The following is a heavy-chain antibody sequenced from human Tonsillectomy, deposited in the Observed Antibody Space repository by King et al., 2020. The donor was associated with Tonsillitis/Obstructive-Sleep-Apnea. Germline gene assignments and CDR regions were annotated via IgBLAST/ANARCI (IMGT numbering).Heavy chain of an antibody. CDR2: INTNTGNP. J-gene: IGHJ5*02. V-gene: IGHV7-4-1*02. Sequence: QLVQSGSELKKPGASVKVSCKASGYTFTSYAMNWVRQAPGQGLEWMGWINTNTGNPTYAQGFTGRFVFSLDTSVSTAYLQISSLKAEDTAVYYCARSSYCSSTSCYSARKGYNWFDPWGQGTLVTVSS. CDR1: GYTFTSYA. D-gene: IGHD2-2*02. CDR3: ARSSYCSSTSCYSARKGYNWFDP.